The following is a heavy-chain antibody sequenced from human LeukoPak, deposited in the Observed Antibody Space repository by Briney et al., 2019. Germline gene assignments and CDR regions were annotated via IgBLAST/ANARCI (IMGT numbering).Heavy chain of an antibody. CDR1: GFTFSHAW. CDR2: IKSKTDGGTT. Sequence: GGSLRLSCAASGFTFSHAWLSWVRQAPGKGLEWVGRIKSKTDGGTTDYAAPVKGRFTISRDDSKTTLYLQMNSLRAEDTAVYYCAKSPELRWYPNALFDYWGQGTLVTVSS. D-gene: IGHD4-23*01. V-gene: IGHV3-15*01. J-gene: IGHJ4*02. CDR3: AKSPELRWYPNALFDY.